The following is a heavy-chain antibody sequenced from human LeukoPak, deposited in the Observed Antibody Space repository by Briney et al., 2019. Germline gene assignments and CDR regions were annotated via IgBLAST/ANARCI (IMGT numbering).Heavy chain of an antibody. CDR1: GFTFSSYG. D-gene: IGHD3-3*01. CDR2: ISYDGSNK. CDR3: AKGDRNYDFWSGYYGH. V-gene: IGHV3-30*18. J-gene: IGHJ4*02. Sequence: GGSLRLSCAASGFTFSSYGMHWARQAPGKGLEWVAVISYDGSNKYYADSVKGRFTISRDNSKNTLYLQMNSLRAEDTAVYYCAKGDRNYDFWSGYYGHWGQRTLVTVSS.